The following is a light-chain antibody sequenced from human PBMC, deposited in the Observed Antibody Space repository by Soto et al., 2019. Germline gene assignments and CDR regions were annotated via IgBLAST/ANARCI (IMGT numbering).Light chain of an antibody. CDR2: AAS. CDR1: HDISNY. J-gene: IGKJ2*01. Sequence: DIQMTQSPSAMSASVGDRVTITCRASHDISNYLAWFQQKPGKVPERLIYAASSLPSGVPSRFAGSGSGTEFTLTISGLQPEDFATYYCLQHNSYPYTFGQGTKLEIK. V-gene: IGKV1-17*03. CDR3: LQHNSYPYT.